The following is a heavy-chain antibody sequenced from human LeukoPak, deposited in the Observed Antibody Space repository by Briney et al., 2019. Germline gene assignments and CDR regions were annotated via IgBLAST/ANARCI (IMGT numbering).Heavy chain of an antibody. J-gene: IGHJ4*02. Sequence: PSETLSLTCVVYGESFSGYYWTWLRQPPGKGLEWLGEIIDTGSTKYNSSLKSRVTISVDTSKNEFSLNLTSVTAADTAIYYCARGLASGYPPIPFDYWGQGTLVTVSS. CDR3: ARGLASGYPPIPFDY. CDR2: IIDTGST. V-gene: IGHV4-34*12. CDR1: GESFSGYY. D-gene: IGHD3-3*01.